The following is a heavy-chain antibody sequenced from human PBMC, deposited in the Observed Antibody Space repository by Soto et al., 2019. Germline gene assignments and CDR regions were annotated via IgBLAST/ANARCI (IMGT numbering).Heavy chain of an antibody. V-gene: IGHV5-51*01. Sequence: GESLKISCTGSGYSFTSYWIAWVRQMPGKGLEWMGIIYPGDSETRYSPSFQGQVIMSADKSTSTAYLQWSSLKASDTATYYCAIYLPGVGHSRVDDRGRRALGTVYS. CDR2: IYPGDSET. J-gene: IGHJ4*02. CDR1: GYSFTSYW. D-gene: IGHD5-18*01. CDR3: AIYLPGVGHSRVDD.